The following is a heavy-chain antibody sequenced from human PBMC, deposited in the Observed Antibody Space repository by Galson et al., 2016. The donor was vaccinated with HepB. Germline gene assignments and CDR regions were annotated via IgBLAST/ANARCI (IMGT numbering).Heavy chain of an antibody. CDR1: GDSVSSNSVA. CDR2: TYK. CDR3: ARGIWNSFDV. D-gene: IGHD2-15*01. J-gene: IGHJ3*01. Sequence: CAISGDSVSSNSVAWSWIRQSPSRGLEWLGRTYKNYATSVKSRITINSDTSKNQFSLHLNSVTPDDTAVYYCARGIWNSFDVWGQGTVVTVSS. V-gene: IGHV6-1*01.